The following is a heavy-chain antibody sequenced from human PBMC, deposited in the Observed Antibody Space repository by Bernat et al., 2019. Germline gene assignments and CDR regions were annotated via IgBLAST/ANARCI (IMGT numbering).Heavy chain of an antibody. CDR3: ARAHAPYSGYDFYYYYGMDV. Sequence: EVQLVESGGGLVQPGGSLRLSCAASGFTFSSYWMHWVRQAPGKGLVWVSRINSDGSSTSYADSVKGRFTISRDNAKNTLYLQMNSLRAEDTAVYYCARAHAPYSGYDFYYYYGMDVWGQGTTVTVSS. D-gene: IGHD5-12*01. V-gene: IGHV3-74*01. J-gene: IGHJ6*02. CDR1: GFTFSSYW. CDR2: INSDGSST.